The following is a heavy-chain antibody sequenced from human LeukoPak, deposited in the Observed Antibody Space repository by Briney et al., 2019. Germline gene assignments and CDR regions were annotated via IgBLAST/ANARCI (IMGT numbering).Heavy chain of an antibody. CDR3: ARDSYDFWSGYSQIDY. CDR2: IYYSGST. V-gene: IGHV4-30-4*01. CDR1: GGSISSGDYY. J-gene: IGHJ4*02. Sequence: SETLSLTCTVSGGSISSGDYYWSWIRQPPGKGLEWIGYIYYSGSTYYNPSLKSRVTISVDTSKNQFSLKLSSVTAADTAVYYCARDSYDFWSGYSQIDYWGQGTLVTVSS. D-gene: IGHD3-3*01.